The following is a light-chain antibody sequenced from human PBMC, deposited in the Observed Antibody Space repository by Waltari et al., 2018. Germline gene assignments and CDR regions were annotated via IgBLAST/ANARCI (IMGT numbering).Light chain of an antibody. CDR3: QSTASSGAAV. CDR1: ALANQY. V-gene: IGLV3-25*03. Sequence: SSDLTQPPSVSVSPGQTARIPCSEDALANQYGYWYQQKPGQAPILVIYKDSERPSGIPERVSGSSSGSTVTLTISGVQAEDEADYYCQSTASSGAAVFGGGTKLTVL. CDR2: KDS. J-gene: IGLJ3*02.